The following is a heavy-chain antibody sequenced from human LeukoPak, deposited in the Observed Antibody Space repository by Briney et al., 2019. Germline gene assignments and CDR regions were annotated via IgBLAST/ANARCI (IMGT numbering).Heavy chain of an antibody. CDR2: IRYDGSNK. V-gene: IGHV3-30*02. D-gene: IGHD3-10*01. CDR1: GFTFSSYG. J-gene: IGHJ4*02. Sequence: GGSLRLSCAASGFTFSSYGMHWVRQAPGKGLEWVAFIRYDGSNKYYADSVKGRFTISRDNSKNTLYLQMNSLRAEDTAVYYCAKGPSMVRGVTLFDYWGQGTLVTVSS. CDR3: AKGPSMVRGVTLFDY.